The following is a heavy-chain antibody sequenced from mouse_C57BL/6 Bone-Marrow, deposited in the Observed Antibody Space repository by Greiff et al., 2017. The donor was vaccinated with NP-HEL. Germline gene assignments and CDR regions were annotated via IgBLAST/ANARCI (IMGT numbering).Heavy chain of an antibody. CDR3: ARYYYGRRGWYFDV. Sequence: QVQLQQPGADLVKPGASVKLSCKASGYTFTSYWMHLVKQRPGRGLEWIGRIDPNSGGTKFNEKFKTKATLTVDKPSSTAYMQLSSLTSEDSAVYYCARYYYGRRGWYFDVWGTGTTVTVAS. J-gene: IGHJ1*03. CDR1: GYTFTSYW. V-gene: IGHV1-72*01. CDR2: IDPNSGGT. D-gene: IGHD1-1*01.